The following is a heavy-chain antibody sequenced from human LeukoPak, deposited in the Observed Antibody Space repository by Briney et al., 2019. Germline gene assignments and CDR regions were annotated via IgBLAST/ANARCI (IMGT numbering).Heavy chain of an antibody. CDR1: GFTFSSYG. V-gene: IGHV3-33*01. D-gene: IGHD4-17*01. CDR2: IWYDGSNK. Sequence: AGGSLRLSCAASGFTFSSYGMHWVRQAPGKGLEWVAVIWYDGSNKYYADSVKGRFTISRDNSKNTLYLQMNSLRAEDTAVYYCARGWRFLNTVTDCGGGYWGQGTLVTVSS. J-gene: IGHJ4*02. CDR3: ARGWRFLNTVTDCGGGY.